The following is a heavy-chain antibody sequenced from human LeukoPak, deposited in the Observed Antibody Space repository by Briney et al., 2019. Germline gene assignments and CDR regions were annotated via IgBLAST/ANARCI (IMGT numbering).Heavy chain of an antibody. V-gene: IGHV4-39*07. J-gene: IGHJ5*02. Sequence: PSETLSLTCTVSGGSISSSSYYWGWIRQPPGKGLEWIGSIYYSGSTYYNPSLKSRVTISVDTSKNQFSLKLSSVTAADTAVYYCARISPRESIVVVITRGRGGWFDPWGQGTLVTVSS. CDR2: IYYSGST. D-gene: IGHD3-22*01. CDR3: ARISPRESIVVVITRGRGGWFDP. CDR1: GGSISSSSYY.